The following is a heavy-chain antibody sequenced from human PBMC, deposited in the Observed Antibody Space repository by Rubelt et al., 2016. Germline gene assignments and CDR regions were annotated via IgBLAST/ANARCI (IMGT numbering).Heavy chain of an antibody. D-gene: IGHD1/OR15-1a*01. CDR1: GYTFTGYY. V-gene: IGHV1-18*04. CDR2: ISADDGYT. CDR3: AITDRNNAIDY. Sequence: QVQLVQSGAEVKKPGASVKVSCKTSGYTFTGYYIHWVRQAPGQGLEWVGWISADDGYTNYARNLKDRVTLTTDVSPRTAYSGFRGATPADTAVYYCAITDRNNAIDYWGQGTPVTVSS. J-gene: IGHJ4*02.